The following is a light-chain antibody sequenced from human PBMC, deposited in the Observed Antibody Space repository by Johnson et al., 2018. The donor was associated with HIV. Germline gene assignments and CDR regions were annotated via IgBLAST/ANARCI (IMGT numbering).Light chain of an antibody. J-gene: IGLJ1*01. Sequence: QFVLTQPPSVYAAPGQKVTISCSGSSSNIGNNYVSWYQQLPGTAPKLLIYDNNKRPTGIPDRFSGSKSGTSATLGITGLQTGDEADYYCGTWDSSLSAVYVFGTGTKVTVL. CDR3: GTWDSSLSAVYV. CDR2: DNN. CDR1: SSNIGNNY. V-gene: IGLV1-51*01.